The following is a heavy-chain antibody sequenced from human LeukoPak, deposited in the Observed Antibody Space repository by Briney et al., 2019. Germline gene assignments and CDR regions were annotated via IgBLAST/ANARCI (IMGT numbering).Heavy chain of an antibody. V-gene: IGHV3-74*01. CDR2: IYGDGSFT. CDR3: ARVYETTGYLY. D-gene: IGHD3-22*01. J-gene: IGHJ4*02. Sequence: PGGSLRLSCAASGFTFSNFWMHWVRQAPGKGLVWVALIYGDGSFTRYADSVKGRFTISRDNAKNTVYLQMNSLRVEDTAVYYCARVYETTGYLYWGQGSLVTVSS. CDR1: GFTFSNFW.